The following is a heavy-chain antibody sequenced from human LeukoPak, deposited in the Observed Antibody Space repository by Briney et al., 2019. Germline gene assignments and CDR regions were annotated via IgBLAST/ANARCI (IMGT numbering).Heavy chain of an antibody. D-gene: IGHD6-19*01. CDR1: GYTFTSYG. J-gene: IGHJ4*02. Sequence: ASVKVSCKASGYTFTSYGITWVRQAPGQGLEWMGWISSYNGNTNYAQKVQGRVTMTTDTSTSTAYMELRSLRSDDTAVYYCARVFPSSGWYNLSYWGLGTLVTVSS. V-gene: IGHV1-18*01. CDR3: ARVFPSSGWYNLSY. CDR2: ISSYNGNT.